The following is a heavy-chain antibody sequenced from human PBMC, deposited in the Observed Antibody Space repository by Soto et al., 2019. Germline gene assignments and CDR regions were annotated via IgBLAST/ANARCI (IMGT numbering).Heavy chain of an antibody. CDR3: ARVGYDYIWGSYPTMSSRYFDY. V-gene: IGHV1-3*01. D-gene: IGHD3-16*02. Sequence: QVQLVQSGAEVKKPGASVKVSCKASGYTFTSYAMHWVRQAPGQRLEWMGWINAGNGNTKYSQKFQGRVTITRDTSASTAYMELSCLRSEDTAVYYCARVGYDYIWGSYPTMSSRYFDYWGQGTLVTVSS. CDR1: GYTFTSYA. J-gene: IGHJ4*02. CDR2: INAGNGNT.